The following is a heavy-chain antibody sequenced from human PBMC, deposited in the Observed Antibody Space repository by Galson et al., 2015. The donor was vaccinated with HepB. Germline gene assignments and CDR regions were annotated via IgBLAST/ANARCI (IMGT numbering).Heavy chain of an antibody. V-gene: IGHV3-66*01. CDR1: GFTVNSHY. J-gene: IGHJ4*02. CDR3: ARGEGSGSYYTTYFDY. CDR2: IYSGGTT. Sequence: SLRLSCAASGFTVNSHYMNWVRQAPGKGLEWVSVIYSGGTTLYADSVKGRFTISRDNSKNTLFLQMNSLRAADTAVYYCARGEGSGSYYTTYFDYWGQGTLVTVSS. D-gene: IGHD3-10*01.